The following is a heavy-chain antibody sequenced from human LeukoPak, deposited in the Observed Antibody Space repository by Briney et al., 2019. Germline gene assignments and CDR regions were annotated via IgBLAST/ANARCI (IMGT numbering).Heavy chain of an antibody. CDR3: AREWALYCSGGSCYSHYYYYMDV. J-gene: IGHJ6*03. CDR1: GGSISSGSYY. Sequence: SETLSLTCTVSGGSISSGSYYWSWIRQPAGKGLEWIGRIYTSGSTNYNPSLKSRVTISVDTSKNQFSLKLSSVTAADTAVYYCAREWALYCSGGSCYSHYYYYMDVWGKGTTVTIPS. V-gene: IGHV4-61*02. CDR2: IYTSGST. D-gene: IGHD2-15*01.